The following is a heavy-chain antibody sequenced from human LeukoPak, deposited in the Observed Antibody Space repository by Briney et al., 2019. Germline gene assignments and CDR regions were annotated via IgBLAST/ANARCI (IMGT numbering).Heavy chain of an antibody. D-gene: IGHD3-22*01. CDR2: IWYDGSNK. J-gene: IGHJ3*02. CDR3: AREPYDGSGHTQFGAFDI. V-gene: IGHV3-33*01. CDR1: GFTFSSYG. Sequence: GRSLRLSCAASGFTFSSYGMHWVRQAPGKGLEWVADIWYDGSNKYYADSVKGRFTIYRDNSMNALYLQMNSVRAEDTAVYYCAREPYDGSGHTQFGAFDIWGQGRMVTVSS.